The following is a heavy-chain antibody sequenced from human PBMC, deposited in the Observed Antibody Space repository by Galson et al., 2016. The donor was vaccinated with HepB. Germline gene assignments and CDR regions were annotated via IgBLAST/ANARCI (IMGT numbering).Heavy chain of an antibody. CDR3: AKNKMSGTTVASLDV. Sequence: SLRLSCAASGFTFRHYAMYWVCQAPGKGLEWVAFLSYDGTDEFYADSVKGRFTISRDTSTDTLFLQMNNLRAEDTAVFYCAKNKMSGTTVASLDVWGQGTLVTVSS. D-gene: IGHD1-7*01. J-gene: IGHJ3*01. CDR1: GFTFRHYA. V-gene: IGHV3-30*18. CDR2: LSYDGTDE.